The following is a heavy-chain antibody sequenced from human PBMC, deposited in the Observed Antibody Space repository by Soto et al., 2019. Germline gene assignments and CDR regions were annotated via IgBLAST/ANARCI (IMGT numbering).Heavy chain of an antibody. V-gene: IGHV1-3*01. J-gene: IGHJ4*02. CDR1: GYIFSNYL. D-gene: IGHD3-10*01. CDR2: INAGNGDT. Sequence: QVQLVQSGAEVKKTGASVKVSCKASGYIFSNYLLHWVRQAPGQRLEWMGWINAGNGDTKYSQKFQGGVTFTRDTSASTVYMELSSLRSEDTAVYYCAPPSYGSGNFYWGQGTLVTVSS. CDR3: APPSYGSGNFY.